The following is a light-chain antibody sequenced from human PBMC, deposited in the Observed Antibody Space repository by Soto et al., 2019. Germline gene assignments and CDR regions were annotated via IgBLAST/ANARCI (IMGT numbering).Light chain of an antibody. CDR3: SSYAGGNNWV. V-gene: IGLV2-8*01. Sequence: QSVLTQPASVSGSPGQSITISCTGTSSDVGGYNYVSWYQQHPGKAPKLMLYDVNKRPSGVPDRFSGSKSGNTASLTVSGLQAEDEADYYCSSYAGGNNWVFGGGTKLTVL. CDR2: DVN. J-gene: IGLJ3*02. CDR1: SSDVGGYNY.